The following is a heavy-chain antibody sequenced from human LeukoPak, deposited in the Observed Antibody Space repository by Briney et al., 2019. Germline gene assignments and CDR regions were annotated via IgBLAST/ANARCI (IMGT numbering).Heavy chain of an antibody. CDR3: ATDPPSTVITPYYFDY. CDR1: GFNFRAYW. J-gene: IGHJ4*02. D-gene: IGHD4-23*01. CDR2: IWYGGSNK. V-gene: IGHV3-30*02. Sequence: PGGSLRLSCTTSGFNFRAYWMAWVRQAPGKGLEWVAVIWYGGSNKYYADSVKGRFTISRDNSKNTLFLQMNSLRAEDTAVYYCATDPPSTVITPYYFDYWGQGTLVTVSS.